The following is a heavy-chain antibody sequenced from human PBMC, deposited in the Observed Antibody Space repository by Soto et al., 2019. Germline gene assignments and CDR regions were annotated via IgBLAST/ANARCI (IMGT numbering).Heavy chain of an antibody. J-gene: IGHJ4*02. Sequence: GGSLRLSCAASGFTFSSNAMRWVRQAPGQGLEWVSAISGSGDSTYYADSVKGRFTISRDNSRNTLYVQMNSLRAEDTALYYCAKHFSGPYPTYFFDYWGPGTLVTVSS. V-gene: IGHV3-23*01. CDR1: GFTFSSNA. CDR3: AKHFSGPYPTYFFDY. D-gene: IGHD2-15*01. CDR2: ISGSGDST.